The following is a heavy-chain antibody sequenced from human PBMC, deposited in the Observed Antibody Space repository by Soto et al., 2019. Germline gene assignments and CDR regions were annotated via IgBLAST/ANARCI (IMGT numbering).Heavy chain of an antibody. CDR3: AKDHHPTVVVVAATSNWFDP. J-gene: IGHJ5*02. Sequence: GGSLRLSCAASGFTFSSYGMHWVRQAPGEGLEWVAVISYDGSNKYYADSVKGRFTISRDNSKNTLYLQMNRLRAEDTAVYYCAKDHHPTVVVVAATSNWFDPWGQGTLVTVSS. CDR2: ISYDGSNK. V-gene: IGHV3-30*18. CDR1: GFTFSSYG. D-gene: IGHD2-15*01.